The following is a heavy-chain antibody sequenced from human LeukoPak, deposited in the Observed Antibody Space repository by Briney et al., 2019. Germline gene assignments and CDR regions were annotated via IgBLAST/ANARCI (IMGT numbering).Heavy chain of an antibody. CDR1: GYTFTGCY. J-gene: IGHJ4*02. CDR2: INPNSGGT. D-gene: IGHD6-13*01. Sequence: GASVKVSCKASGYTFTGCYMHWVRQAPGQGLEWMGWINPNSGGTNYAQKFQGRVTMTRDTSISTAYMELSRLRSDDTAVYYCARVRRGSSWFFDYWGQGTLVTVSS. V-gene: IGHV1-2*02. CDR3: ARVRRGSSWFFDY.